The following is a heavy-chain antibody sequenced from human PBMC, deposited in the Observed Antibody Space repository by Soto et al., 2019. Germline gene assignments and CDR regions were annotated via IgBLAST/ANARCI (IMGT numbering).Heavy chain of an antibody. CDR1: GFTFSSYA. V-gene: IGHV3-23*01. CDR3: AKLRYCSSTSCPNDAFDI. Sequence: PGGSLRLSCAASGFTFSSYAMSWVRQAPGKGLEWVSAISGSGGSTYYADSVKGRFTISRDNSKNTLYLQMNSLRAEDTAVYYCAKLRYCSSTSCPNDAFDIWGQGTMVTVSS. CDR2: ISGSGGST. D-gene: IGHD2-2*01. J-gene: IGHJ3*02.